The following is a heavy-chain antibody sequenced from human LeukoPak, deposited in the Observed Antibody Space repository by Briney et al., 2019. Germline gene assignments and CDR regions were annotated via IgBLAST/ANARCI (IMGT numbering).Heavy chain of an antibody. V-gene: IGHV3-30*18. CDR1: GFTFSSYA. Sequence: GRSLRLSCAASGFTFSSYAMYWVRQAPGKGLEWVAIISFDGSNKYYADSVRGRFAISGDNSKNTLYLQMNSLRAEDTAVYYCAKGHYGSGFDYWGQGTLVTVSS. J-gene: IGHJ4*02. CDR2: ISFDGSNK. D-gene: IGHD3-10*01. CDR3: AKGHYGSGFDY.